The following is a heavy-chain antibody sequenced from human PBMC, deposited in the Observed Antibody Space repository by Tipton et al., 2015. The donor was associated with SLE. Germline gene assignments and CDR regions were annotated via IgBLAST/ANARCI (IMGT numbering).Heavy chain of an antibody. D-gene: IGHD3-22*01. J-gene: IGHJ6*02. Sequence: TLPLTCTVSGVSISSFYWSWIRQPPGKGLEWIGYIYYSGNTDYNPSLESRVSISADPPKNQFSLKLSSVTAADTAVYYCARETNYEGGMDVWGQGP. CDR2: IYYSGNT. V-gene: IGHV4-59*01. CDR3: ARETNYEGGMDV. CDR1: GVSISSFY.